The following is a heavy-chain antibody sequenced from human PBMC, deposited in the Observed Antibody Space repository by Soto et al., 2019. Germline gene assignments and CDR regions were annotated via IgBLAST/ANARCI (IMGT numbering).Heavy chain of an antibody. CDR2: ISSDGSNK. CDR1: GFTFSNYG. CDR3: AKDGYTYGSADF. Sequence: GGSLRLSCAASGFTFSNYGMHWVRQAPGKGLEWVALISSDGSNKYYADSVRGRFTISRDNSKNTLYLQMNSLRAEDTAVYYCAKDGYTYGSADFWGQGTLVTVSS. V-gene: IGHV3-30*18. J-gene: IGHJ4*02. D-gene: IGHD5-18*01.